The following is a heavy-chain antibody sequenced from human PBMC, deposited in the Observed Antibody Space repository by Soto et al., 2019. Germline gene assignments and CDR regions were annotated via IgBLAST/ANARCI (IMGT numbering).Heavy chain of an antibody. J-gene: IGHJ6*03. CDR2: ISAYNGNT. CDR1: GYTFTSYG. Sequence: GASLKVSCKASGYTFTSYGISWVRQAPGQGLEWMGWISAYNGNTNYAQQLQGRVTMTTDTSTSTAYMELRSLRSDDTAVYYCARVRSHLTYCINGVCATFDNKDVWGRGTTDIVSS. V-gene: IGHV1-18*01. D-gene: IGHD2-8*01. CDR3: ARVRSHLTYCINGVCATFDNKDV.